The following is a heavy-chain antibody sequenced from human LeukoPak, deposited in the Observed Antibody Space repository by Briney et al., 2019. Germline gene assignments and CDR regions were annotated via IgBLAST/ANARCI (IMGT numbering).Heavy chain of an antibody. D-gene: IGHD6-13*01. CDR2: ISGSSTTI. CDR1: GFTFSNYS. Sequence: PGGSLRLSCAASGFTFSNYSMNWVRQAPGKGLEWVSYISGSSTTIYYADSLKGRFTISRDNAKNPLYLQMNSLRDEDTAVYYCARDRGIAAGPYYYVMDVWGHGTTVTVSS. J-gene: IGHJ6*02. V-gene: IGHV3-48*02. CDR3: ARDRGIAAGPYYYVMDV.